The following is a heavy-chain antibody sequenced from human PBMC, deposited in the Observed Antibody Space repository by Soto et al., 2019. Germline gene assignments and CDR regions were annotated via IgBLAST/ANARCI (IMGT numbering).Heavy chain of an antibody. CDR2: IYHSGST. V-gene: IGHV4-4*02. J-gene: IGHJ6*02. CDR1: GGSISSSNW. Sequence: QVQLQESGPGLVKPSGTLSLTCAVSGGSISSSNWWSWVRQPPGKGLEWIGEIYHSGSTNYNPSLTRRVTISVDKSNNQFSLTLSSVTAADTAVYYCARVSGSYYYGMDVWGQGTTVTVSS. CDR3: ARVSGSYYYGMDV. D-gene: IGHD3-10*01.